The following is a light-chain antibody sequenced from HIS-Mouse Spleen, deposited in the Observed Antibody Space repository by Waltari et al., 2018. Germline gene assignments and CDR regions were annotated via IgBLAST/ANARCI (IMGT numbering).Light chain of an antibody. CDR3: QQYYSTPHT. CDR1: QSVLYSSNNKNY. Sequence: DIVMIQSPDSLAVSLGDRATITCKSSQSVLYSSNNKNYLAWYQQKPGQPPKLLIYWASTRESGVPDRFSGSGSGTDFTLTISSLQAEDVAVYYCQQYYSTPHTFGQGTKLEIK. V-gene: IGKV4-1*01. CDR2: WAS. J-gene: IGKJ2*01.